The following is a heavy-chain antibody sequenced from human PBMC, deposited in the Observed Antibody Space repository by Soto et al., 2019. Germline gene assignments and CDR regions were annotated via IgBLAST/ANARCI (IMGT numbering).Heavy chain of an antibody. CDR1: GGSFSGYY. J-gene: IGHJ4*02. Sequence: QVQLQQWGAGLLKPSETLSLTCAVYGGSFSGYYWSWIRQPPGKGLEWIGEINHRGSTNYNPSLMRRVPISVDTSKNQFSRKLISVTAADTAVYYCARGSGTRSYRSYAYDYWGQGTLVTVSS. CDR2: INHRGST. V-gene: IGHV4-34*01. D-gene: IGHD3-16*02. CDR3: ARGSGTRSYRSYAYDY.